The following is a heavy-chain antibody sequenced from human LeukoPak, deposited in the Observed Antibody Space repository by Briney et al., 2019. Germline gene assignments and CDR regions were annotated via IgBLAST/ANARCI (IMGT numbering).Heavy chain of an antibody. J-gene: IGHJ6*02. V-gene: IGHV4-34*01. CDR1: GGSFSGYY. D-gene: IGHD6-19*01. CDR3: AGGRQQWPYYYYGMDV. CDR2: INHSGST. Sequence: SETLSLTCAVYGGSFSGYYWSWIRQPPGKGLEWIGEINHSGSTNYNPSLKSRVTISVDTSKNQFSLKLSSVTAADTAVYYCAGGRQQWPYYYYGMDVWGQGTTVTVSS.